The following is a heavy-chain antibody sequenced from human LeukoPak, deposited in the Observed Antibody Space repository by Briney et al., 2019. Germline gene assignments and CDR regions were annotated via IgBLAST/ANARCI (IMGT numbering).Heavy chain of an antibody. Sequence: PGGSLRLSCAASTLTFSSYNMNWVRQAPGKGLEWVSSISSSGTYIYYRDSVKGRFTISRDNAENSVYLQMNSLRVEDTAIYYCARDRGSYRPIDYWGQGTLVTVSS. V-gene: IGHV3-21*01. CDR1: TLTFSSYN. CDR3: ARDRGSYRPIDY. D-gene: IGHD1-26*01. CDR2: ISSSGTYI. J-gene: IGHJ4*02.